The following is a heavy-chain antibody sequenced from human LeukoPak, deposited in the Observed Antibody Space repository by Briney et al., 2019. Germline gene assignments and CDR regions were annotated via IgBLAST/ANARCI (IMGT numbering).Heavy chain of an antibody. CDR2: IYSGGST. CDR3: ARRYSSSWYD. CDR1: GFTVSSNY. J-gene: IGHJ4*02. D-gene: IGHD6-13*01. V-gene: IGHV3-53*01. Sequence: GGSLRLSCAASGFTVSSNYMSWVRQAPGKGLEWVSVIYSGGSTYYADSVRGRFTISRDNSKNTLYLQMNSLRAEDTAVYYCARRYSSSWYDWGQGTLVTVSS.